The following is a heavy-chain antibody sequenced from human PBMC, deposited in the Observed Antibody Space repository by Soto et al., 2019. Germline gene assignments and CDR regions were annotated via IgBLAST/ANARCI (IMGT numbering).Heavy chain of an antibody. CDR2: ISSSSSYI. CDR1: GFTFSSYS. V-gene: IGHV3-21*01. D-gene: IGHD6-13*01. Sequence: PXGSLILSCAASGFTFSSYSMNWVRQAPGKGLDWVSSISSSSSYIYYADSVKGRFTISRDNAKNSLYLQMNSLRAEDTAVYYCARSVIAAADPYYYGMDVWGQGTTVTVSS. CDR3: ARSVIAAADPYYYGMDV. J-gene: IGHJ6*02.